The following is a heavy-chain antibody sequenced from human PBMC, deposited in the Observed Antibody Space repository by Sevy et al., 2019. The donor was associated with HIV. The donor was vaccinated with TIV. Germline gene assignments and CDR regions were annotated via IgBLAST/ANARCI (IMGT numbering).Heavy chain of an antibody. D-gene: IGHD6-19*01. CDR2: IKTKTDGGTT. J-gene: IGHJ4*02. CDR1: GITFSDAW. CDR3: ITDDQWSLRF. Sequence: GESLKISCVVSGITFSDAWMHWVRQAPGKGLEWVGRIKTKTDGGTTDYAAPVKGRFTISSDDSENTLYLQMSSLKAEDTAVYDCITDDQWSLRFWGQGALVSVSS. V-gene: IGHV3-15*01.